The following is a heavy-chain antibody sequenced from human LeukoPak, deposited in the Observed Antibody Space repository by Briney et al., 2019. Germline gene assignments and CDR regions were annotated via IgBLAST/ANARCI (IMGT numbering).Heavy chain of an antibody. CDR2: ISGSGGST. D-gene: IGHD3-10*01. V-gene: IGHV3-23*01. CDR1: GFTFSSYA. CDR3: AKPDPYGSGRTFDY. Sequence: GGSLRLSCAASGFTFSSYAMSWVRQAPGKGLEWVSAISGSGGSTYYADSMKGRFTISRDNSKNTLYLQMNSLRAEDTAVYCCAKPDPYGSGRTFDYWGQGTLVTVSS. J-gene: IGHJ4*02.